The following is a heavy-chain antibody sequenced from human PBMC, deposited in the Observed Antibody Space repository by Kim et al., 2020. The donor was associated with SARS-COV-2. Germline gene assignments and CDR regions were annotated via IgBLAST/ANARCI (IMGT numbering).Heavy chain of an antibody. CDR2: IRSSGSDM. Sequence: GGSLRLSCAASGFIFSPYSMNWVRQAPGQGLEWVAHIRSSGSDMYYADSVKGRFTISRDNAENSLYLQMNNLSDEDTAVYYCARDGWFRFDCWGQGTLV. CDR3: ARDGWFRFDC. V-gene: IGHV3-21*05. CDR1: GFIFSPYS. J-gene: IGHJ4*02. D-gene: IGHD3-10*01.